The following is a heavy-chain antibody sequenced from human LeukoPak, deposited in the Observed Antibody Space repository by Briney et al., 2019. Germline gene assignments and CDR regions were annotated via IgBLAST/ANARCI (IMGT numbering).Heavy chain of an antibody. CDR2: ISSSSSYI. V-gene: IGHV3-21*01. D-gene: IGHD6-13*01. CDR1: GFTFSSYS. J-gene: IGHJ4*02. CDR3: ASQAYSSSWYYY. Sequence: GGSLRLSCAASGFTFSSYSMNWVRQAPGKGLEWVSFISSSSSYIYYADSVKGRFTISRDNAKNSLYLQMNSLRAEDTAVYYCASQAYSSSWYYYWGQGTLVTVSS.